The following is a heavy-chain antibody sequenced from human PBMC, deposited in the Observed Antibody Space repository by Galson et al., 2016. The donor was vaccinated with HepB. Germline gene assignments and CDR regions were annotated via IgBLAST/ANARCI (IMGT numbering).Heavy chain of an antibody. Sequence: ETLSLTCTVSGYSISSYHWSWIRLSPGQGLEWIGHIYYTGRTTYNPSLKSRVTISVDVSRKQFSLQLRSVTAADAAVYFCARDPQYSSAGNNAFDTWGQGAMVTVS. CDR1: GYSISSYH. D-gene: IGHD6-25*01. V-gene: IGHV4-59*01. J-gene: IGHJ3*02. CDR2: IYYTGRT. CDR3: ARDPQYSSAGNNAFDT.